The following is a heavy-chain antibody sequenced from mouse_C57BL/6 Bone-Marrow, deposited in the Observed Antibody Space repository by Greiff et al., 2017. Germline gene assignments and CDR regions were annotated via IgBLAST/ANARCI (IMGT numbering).Heavy chain of an antibody. CDR3: ARGPYLPAMDY. V-gene: IGHV1-69*01. Sequence: VQLQQPGAELVMPGASVKLSCKASGYTFTSYWMHWVKQRPGQGLEWIGEIDPSASYTNYNQKFKGKSTLTVDKSSSTAYMQLSRLTSEDSAVYYCARGPYLPAMDYWGQGTSVTVSS. CDR2: IDPSASYT. J-gene: IGHJ4*01. CDR1: GYTFTSYW.